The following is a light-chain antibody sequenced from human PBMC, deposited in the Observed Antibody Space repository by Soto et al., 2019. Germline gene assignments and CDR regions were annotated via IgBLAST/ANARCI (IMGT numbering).Light chain of an antibody. J-gene: IGKJ5*01. CDR3: QQYYSYPLIT. CDR1: QGISSY. Sequence: IRMTQSPSSLSASTGDRVTITCRASQGISSYLAWYQQKPGKAPKLLIYAASTLQSGVPSRFSGSGSGTDFTLTISCLQSEDFATYYCQQYYSYPLITFGQGTRLEIK. CDR2: AAS. V-gene: IGKV1-8*01.